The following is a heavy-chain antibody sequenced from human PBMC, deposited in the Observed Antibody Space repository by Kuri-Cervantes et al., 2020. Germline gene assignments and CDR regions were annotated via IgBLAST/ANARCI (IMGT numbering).Heavy chain of an antibody. CDR1: GYTLTELS. J-gene: IGHJ2*01. V-gene: IGHV1-46*01. D-gene: IGHD6-19*01. CDR2: INPSGGST. CDR3: ARGSYSSGWSPHTYWYFDL. Sequence: ASVKVSCKVSGYTLTELSMHWVRQAPGQGLEWMAMINPSGGSTTHAQKFQGRVTMTTDTSTSTVYMELSSLRSEDTAVYYCARGSYSSGWSPHTYWYFDLWGRGTLVTVSS.